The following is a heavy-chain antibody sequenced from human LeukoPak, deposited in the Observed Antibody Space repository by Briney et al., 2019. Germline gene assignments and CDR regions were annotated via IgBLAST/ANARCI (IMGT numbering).Heavy chain of an antibody. D-gene: IGHD6-13*01. V-gene: IGHV3-9*01. J-gene: IGHJ4*02. Sequence: GGSLRLSCAASGFTFDDYAMHWVRQAPGKGLEWVSGTSWNSGSIGYADSVKGRFTISRDNAKNSLYLQVNSLRAEDTALYYCAKDIRGSTSWYGLDYWGQGTLVTVSS. CDR2: TSWNSGSI. CDR3: AKDIRGSTSWYGLDY. CDR1: GFTFDDYA.